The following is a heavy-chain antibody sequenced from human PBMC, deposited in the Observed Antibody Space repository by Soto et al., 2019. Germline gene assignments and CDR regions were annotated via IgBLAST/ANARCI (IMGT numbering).Heavy chain of an antibody. D-gene: IGHD6-19*01. CDR2: IYYSGST. J-gene: IGHJ4*02. CDR1: GGSISSSSYY. V-gene: IGHV4-39*01. CDR3: ARHAVHSSGFIDY. Sequence: SETLYLTCTVSGGSISSSSYYWGWIRQPPGKGLEWIGSIYYSGSTYYNPSLKSRVTISVDTSKNHFSLKLSSVTAADTAVYYRARHAVHSSGFIDYWGQGTLVTVSS.